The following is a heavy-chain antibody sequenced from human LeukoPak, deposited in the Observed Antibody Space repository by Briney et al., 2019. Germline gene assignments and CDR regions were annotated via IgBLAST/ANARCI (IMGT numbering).Heavy chain of an antibody. CDR1: GGSISSYY. J-gene: IGHJ5*02. D-gene: IGHD2-15*01. CDR3: ARVHCSGGSCYSVWFDP. V-gene: IGHV4-59*01. Sequence: SETLSLTCTVSGGSISSYYWSWIRQPPGKGLEWIGYIYYSGSTNYNPSLKSRVTISVDTSKNQFSLKLSSVTAADTAVYYCARVHCSGGSCYSVWFDPWGQGTLVTVSS. CDR2: IYYSGST.